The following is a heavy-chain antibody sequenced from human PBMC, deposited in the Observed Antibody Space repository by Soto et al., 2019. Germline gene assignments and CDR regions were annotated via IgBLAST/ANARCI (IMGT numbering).Heavy chain of an antibody. CDR1: GYTFTSYG. Sequence: SVKVSCKASGYTFTSYGISWVRQATRQGLEWMGWISAYNGNTNYAQKLQGRVTMTTDTSTSTAYMELRSLRSDDTAVYYCARDPRSGRIPSLDYWGQGTLVTVSS. J-gene: IGHJ4*02. CDR2: ISAYNGNT. CDR3: ARDPRSGRIPSLDY. V-gene: IGHV1-18*01. D-gene: IGHD6-19*01.